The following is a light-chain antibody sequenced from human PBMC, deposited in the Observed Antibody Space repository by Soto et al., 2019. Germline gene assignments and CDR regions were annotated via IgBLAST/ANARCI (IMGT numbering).Light chain of an antibody. Sequence: QAVVTQPPSVSGAPGQRVTISCTGSSSNIGAGYDVHWYQQLPGTAPKLLIYGNSNRPSGVPDRFSGSKSGTSASLAITGRRAEDEAAYDCQSYVSSLSGWVFGGGTQLAVL. J-gene: IGLJ3*02. CDR2: GNS. CDR3: QSYVSSLSGWV. V-gene: IGLV1-40*01. CDR1: SSNIGAGYD.